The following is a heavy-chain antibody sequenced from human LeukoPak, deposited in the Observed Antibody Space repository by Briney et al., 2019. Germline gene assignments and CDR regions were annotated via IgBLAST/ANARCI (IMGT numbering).Heavy chain of an antibody. V-gene: IGHV1-18*01. Sequence: ASVKVSCKASGYTVISYGISWVRQAPGQGLEGMGWISAYNGNTNFAQKLQGRVTMTTDTSTSTAYMETRSLRSDYTAVYYCARDRYYYDSSGYYGGIFNYCGQGTLVTVSS. CDR3: ARDRYYYDSSGYYGGIFNY. CDR1: GYTVISYG. CDR2: ISAYNGNT. D-gene: IGHD3-22*01. J-gene: IGHJ4*02.